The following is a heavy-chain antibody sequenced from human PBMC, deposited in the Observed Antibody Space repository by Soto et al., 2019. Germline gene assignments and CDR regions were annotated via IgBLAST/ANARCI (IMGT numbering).Heavy chain of an antibody. CDR3: ATRNRGGSGSWYFDY. V-gene: IGHV5-51*03. J-gene: IGHJ4*02. CDR2: IYPGDSDT. D-gene: IGHD6-13*01. CDR1: GYNFITYW. Sequence: EVQLVQSGAEVKKPGESLRISCQGSGYNFITYWIGWVRQMPGKGLEWMGIIYPGDSDTRYSPSFQGQVTISADKSISTAYLQWSSLKASDTAMYYCATRNRGGSGSWYFDYWGQGTLVTVSS.